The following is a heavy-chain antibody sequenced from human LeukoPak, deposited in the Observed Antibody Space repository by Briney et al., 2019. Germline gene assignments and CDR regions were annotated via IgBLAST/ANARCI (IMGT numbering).Heavy chain of an antibody. J-gene: IGHJ4*02. CDR3: ARLWTNQMYHFDY. D-gene: IGHD3/OR15-3a*01. Sequence: SETLSLTCTVSGDSINNHYWTWIRQPPGKGLEWIGYIYYSGDTNYSPSLTSRVTISLDTSKNQFSLKLSSVTAADTAVYYCARLWTNQMYHFDYWGQGTLVTVSS. V-gene: IGHV4-59*08. CDR1: GDSINNHY. CDR2: IYYSGDT.